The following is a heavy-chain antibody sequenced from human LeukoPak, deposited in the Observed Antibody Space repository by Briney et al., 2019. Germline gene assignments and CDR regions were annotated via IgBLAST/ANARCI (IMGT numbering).Heavy chain of an antibody. CDR2: INHSGST. CDR3: ARGRRVDSSGYQDY. D-gene: IGHD3-22*01. J-gene: IGHJ4*02. Sequence: SQTLSLTCAVSGGSISSGGYYWSWIRQPPGKGLEWIGEINHSGSTNYNPSLKSRVTISVDTSKNQFSLKLSSVTAADTAVYYCARGRRVDSSGYQDYWGQGTLVTVSS. V-gene: IGHV4-30-2*01. CDR1: GGSISSGGYY.